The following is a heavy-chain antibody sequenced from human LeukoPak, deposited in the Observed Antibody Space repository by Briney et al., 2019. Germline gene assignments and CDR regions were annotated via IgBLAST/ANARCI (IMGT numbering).Heavy chain of an antibody. D-gene: IGHD3-22*01. J-gene: IGHJ4*02. CDR2: ISSSSSYI. CDR3: ARAPPYYYDSSGYYGGDY. V-gene: IGHV3-21*01. Sequence: GGSLRLSCAASGFPFSSYSMNWVRQAPGKGLEWVSSISSSSSYIYYADSVKGRFTISRDNAKNSLYLQMNSLRAEDTAVYYCARAPPYYYDSSGYYGGDYWGQGTLVTVSS. CDR1: GFPFSSYS.